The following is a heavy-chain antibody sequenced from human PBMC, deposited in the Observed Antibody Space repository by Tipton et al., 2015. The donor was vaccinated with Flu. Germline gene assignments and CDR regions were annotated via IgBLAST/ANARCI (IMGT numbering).Heavy chain of an antibody. D-gene: IGHD3-10*01. CDR1: GFTFSDYY. CDR3: ARRDGSGSENWFDP. J-gene: IGHJ5*02. Sequence: SLRLSCAASGFTFSDYYMSWIRQAPGKGLEWVSYISSSGSTIYYADSVKGRFTISRDNAKNSLYLQMNSLRAEDTAVYYCARRDGSGSENWFDPWGQGTLVTVSS. V-gene: IGHV3-11*01. CDR2: ISSSGSTI.